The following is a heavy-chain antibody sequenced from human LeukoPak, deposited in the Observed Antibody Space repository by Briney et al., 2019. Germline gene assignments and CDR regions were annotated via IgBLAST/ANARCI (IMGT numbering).Heavy chain of an antibody. CDR1: GGSISSYY. D-gene: IGHD4-17*01. J-gene: IGHJ3*02. V-gene: IGHV4-59*08. CDR3: ASSDTDDAFDI. Sequence: SETLSLTCTVSGGSISSYYWSWIRQPPGKGLEWIGYIYYSGSTNYNPSLKSRVTISVDTSKNQFSLKLSSVTAADTAVYYCASSDTDDAFDIWGQGTMVTVSS. CDR2: IYYSGST.